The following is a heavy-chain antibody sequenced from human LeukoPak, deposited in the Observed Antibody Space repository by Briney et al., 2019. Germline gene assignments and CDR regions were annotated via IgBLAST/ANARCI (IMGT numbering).Heavy chain of an antibody. CDR1: GYTLSSYG. CDR3: ASNPRGDSWTFGY. Sequence: GASVKVSCKASGYTLSSYGVNWVRQAPGQGLEWMGWISIYNGNTEYAQILQGRVTMTTDTSTSTVYTELTSLRSDDTAVYYCASNPRGDSWTFGYWGQGTLVTVSS. CDR2: ISIYNGNT. D-gene: IGHD2-21*02. J-gene: IGHJ4*02. V-gene: IGHV1-18*04.